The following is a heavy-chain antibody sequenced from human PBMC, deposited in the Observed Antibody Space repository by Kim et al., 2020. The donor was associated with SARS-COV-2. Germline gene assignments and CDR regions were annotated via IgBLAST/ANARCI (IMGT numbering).Heavy chain of an antibody. J-gene: IGHJ4*02. Sequence: GGSLRLSCAASGFTFSTYSMNWVRQAPGKGLEWISYISSSSSTIYYADSVKGRFTISRDNAKNSLYLQMNSLRDDDTAVYYCARGTPRIVVVIDTCDYWGQGTLVTVSS. CDR3: ARGTPRIVVVIDTCDY. CDR1: GFTFSTYS. D-gene: IGHD2-21*01. V-gene: IGHV3-48*02. CDR2: ISSSSSTI.